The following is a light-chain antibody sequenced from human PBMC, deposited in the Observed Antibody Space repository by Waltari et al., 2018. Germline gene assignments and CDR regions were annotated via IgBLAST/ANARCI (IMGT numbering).Light chain of an antibody. Sequence: QSALTQPASVSGSPGQSITISCTGTSSDVGGYNSVAWYQQHSGKAPKLMIYEVSQRPSGVSKRFSGSKAGNTASLTISGLQAEDEADYYCSSFTSSITRVFGTGTKVTVL. J-gene: IGLJ1*01. V-gene: IGLV2-14*01. CDR3: SSFTSSITRV. CDR2: EVS. CDR1: SSDVGGYNS.